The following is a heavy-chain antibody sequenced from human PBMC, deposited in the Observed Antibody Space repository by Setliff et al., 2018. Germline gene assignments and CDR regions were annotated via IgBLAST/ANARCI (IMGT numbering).Heavy chain of an antibody. CDR1: GGTFSSYA. CDR3: AKGRHPPWSGYPYYYMDV. J-gene: IGHJ6*03. Sequence: SVKVSCKASGGTFSSYAISWVRQAPGQGLEWMGRIIPIFGTANYAQKFQGRVTITADKSTSTAYMELSSLRSEDTAVYYCAKGRHPPWSGYPYYYMDVWGKGTTVTV. D-gene: IGHD3-3*01. CDR2: IIPIFGTA. V-gene: IGHV1-69*06.